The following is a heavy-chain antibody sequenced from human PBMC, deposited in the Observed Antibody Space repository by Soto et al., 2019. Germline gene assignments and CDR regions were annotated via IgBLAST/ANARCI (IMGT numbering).Heavy chain of an antibody. D-gene: IGHD3-10*01. CDR2: MNPNSGHT. CDR3: VTGSHFDY. Sequence: QVQLGQSGAEVKKPGASVKVSCEASGYTFTNYDVNWVRQAPGQGLEWMGWMNPNSGHTVYAQKFLGRITMTRNTSISKAYMELSGLRSEDTAIYFCVTGSHFDYWGQGPLVTVSS. CDR1: GYTFTNYD. V-gene: IGHV1-8*01. J-gene: IGHJ4*02.